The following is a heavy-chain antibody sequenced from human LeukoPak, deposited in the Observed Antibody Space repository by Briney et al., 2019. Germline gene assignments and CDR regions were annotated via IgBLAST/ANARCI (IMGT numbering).Heavy chain of an antibody. V-gene: IGHV3-48*01. CDR1: GFTFSSYS. J-gene: IGHJ3*02. CDR3: AGIYYDLWSGYPLHDAFDI. D-gene: IGHD3-3*01. CDR2: ISSSSSTI. Sequence: PGGSLRLSCAASGFTFSSYSMNWVRQAPGKGLEWVSYISSSSSTIYYADSVKGRFTISRDNAKNSLYLQMNSLRAEDTAVYYCAGIYYDLWSGYPLHDAFDIWGQGTMVTVSS.